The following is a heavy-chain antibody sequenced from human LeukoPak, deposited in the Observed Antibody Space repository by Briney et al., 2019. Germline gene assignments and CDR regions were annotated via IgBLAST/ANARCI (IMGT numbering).Heavy chain of an antibody. CDR2: INHSGST. D-gene: IGHD5-18*01. J-gene: IGHJ4*02. Sequence: SSETLSLTCAVYGVSFSGYYWRWLRQPPGKGLEGVGEINHSGSTNYNPSLKSRVTISVDTSKNQFSLKLSSVTAADTAVYYCARLPSRDTAISFDYWGQGTLVTVSS. CDR3: ARLPSRDTAISFDY. CDR1: GVSFSGYY. V-gene: IGHV4-34*01.